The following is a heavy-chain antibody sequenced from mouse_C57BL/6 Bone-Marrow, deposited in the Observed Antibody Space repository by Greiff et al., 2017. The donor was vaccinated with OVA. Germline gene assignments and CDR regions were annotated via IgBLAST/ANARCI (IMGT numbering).Heavy chain of an antibody. J-gene: IGHJ3*01. CDR1: GYTFTSYG. CDR3: ARAAYYSNHWGFAY. Sequence: QVQLQQSGAELARPGASVKLSCKASGYTFTSYGISWVKQRTGQGLEWIGEIYPRSGNTYYNEKFKGKATLTADKSSRTAYMELRSLTSEDSAVYFCARAAYYSNHWGFAYWGQGTLVTVSA. V-gene: IGHV1-81*01. D-gene: IGHD2-5*01. CDR2: IYPRSGNT.